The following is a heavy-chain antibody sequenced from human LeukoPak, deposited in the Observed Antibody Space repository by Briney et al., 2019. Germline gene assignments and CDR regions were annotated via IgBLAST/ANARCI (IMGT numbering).Heavy chain of an antibody. CDR1: SGSPSSSTYY. Sequence: PSETLSLTCTVSSGSPSSSTYYWGGIRQPPGKGLEWIGSIYYSGSPYYNPSLKSRVTISVDTSKNRFSLKLSSVTAAYTAVYYCAIQHSSGWWLDYWGQGTLVTVSS. J-gene: IGHJ4*02. CDR2: IYYSGSP. D-gene: IGHD6-19*01. CDR3: AIQHSSGWWLDY. V-gene: IGHV4-39*01.